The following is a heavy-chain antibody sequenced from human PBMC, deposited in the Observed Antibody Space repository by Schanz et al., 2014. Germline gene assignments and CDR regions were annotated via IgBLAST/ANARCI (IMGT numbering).Heavy chain of an antibody. Sequence: EVQLLESGGGLVQPGGSLRLSCAASGFTVSSNHMSWVRQAPGKGLEWVSVIYSGIGAYYADSVKDRFTVSRDNSKNTLYLQMNSLRAEDTAVYYCAKDPSHGDYDYYFDYWGQGTLVTVSS. CDR1: GFTVSSNH. CDR3: AKDPSHGDYDYYFDY. D-gene: IGHD3-22*01. J-gene: IGHJ4*02. V-gene: IGHV3-66*01. CDR2: IYSGIGA.